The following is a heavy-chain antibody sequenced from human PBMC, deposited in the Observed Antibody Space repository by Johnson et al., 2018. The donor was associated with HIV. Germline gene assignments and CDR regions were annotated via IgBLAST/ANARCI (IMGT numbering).Heavy chain of an antibody. CDR3: AREPEGWAFDI. Sequence: QVQLVESGGGVVQPGGSLRLSCAASGFTFSSYGMHWVRQAPGKGLEWVAVISYDGSNKYYADSVKGRFTISRDNSKNSLYLQMNSLKTEDTAVYYCAREPEGWAFDIWGQGTMVTVSS. D-gene: IGHD2-15*01. CDR2: ISYDGSNK. J-gene: IGHJ3*02. V-gene: IGHV3-30*19. CDR1: GFTFSSYG.